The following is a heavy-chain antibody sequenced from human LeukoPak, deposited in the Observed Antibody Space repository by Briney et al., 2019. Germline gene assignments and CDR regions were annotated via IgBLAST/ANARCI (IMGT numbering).Heavy chain of an antibody. Sequence: SETLSLTCAVYGGSFSGYYWSWIRQPPGKGLEWIGEINQSGSPNYNPSLKSRITISVDTSKNQFSLKLRSVTAADTAVFYRARVIGDVSGYYVDYWGQGALVTVSS. CDR3: ARVIGDVSGYYVDY. CDR2: INQSGSP. V-gene: IGHV4-34*01. D-gene: IGHD3-22*01. J-gene: IGHJ4*02. CDR1: GGSFSGYY.